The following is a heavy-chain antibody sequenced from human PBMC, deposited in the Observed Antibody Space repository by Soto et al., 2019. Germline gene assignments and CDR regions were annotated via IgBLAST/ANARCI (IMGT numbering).Heavy chain of an antibody. J-gene: IGHJ5*02. CDR3: ARGGPADGFDL. Sequence: LVKVSCKAHGYSFITNDIEWVRQSSGQGLEWMGWMKPSTGDSGSDPDFQGRITMTRDTATSTAYMELSSLKVEDTAVYYCARGGPADGFDLWGQGSMVTVS. CDR1: GYSFITND. V-gene: IGHV1-8*01. CDR2: MKPSTGDS. D-gene: IGHD6-13*01.